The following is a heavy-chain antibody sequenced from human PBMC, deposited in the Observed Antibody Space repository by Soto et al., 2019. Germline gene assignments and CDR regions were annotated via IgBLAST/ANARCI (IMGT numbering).Heavy chain of an antibody. CDR2: INGGNGAT. D-gene: IGHD1-20*01. CDR3: ARQSSITFDS. CDR1: GYRFTSFP. J-gene: IGHJ4*02. Sequence: ASVKVSCKASGYRFTSFPINWVYQAPGQRHEWMGWINGGNGATNYSQKFQGRITITRDTSASTVYMEMSSLRAEDTAVYYCARQSSITFDSWGQGTLVTVSS. V-gene: IGHV1-3*01.